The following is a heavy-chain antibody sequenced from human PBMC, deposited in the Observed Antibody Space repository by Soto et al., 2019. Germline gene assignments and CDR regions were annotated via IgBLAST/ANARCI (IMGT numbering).Heavy chain of an antibody. CDR2: VYYSGTT. CDR3: ARTTAVPNTLRSRYFFDY. V-gene: IGHV4-61*01. D-gene: IGHD4-17*01. CDR1: GGSVSDKTYY. J-gene: IGHJ4*02. Sequence: QVQLQESGPGLLKPSETVSLTCSVSGGSVSDKTYYWSWIRQPPGKRLEWIGYVYYSGTTNYNPSLKSRVTISVDLSKNRFSLRLSSVTTADTALYYCARTTAVPNTLRSRYFFDYWGQGTLVTVSS.